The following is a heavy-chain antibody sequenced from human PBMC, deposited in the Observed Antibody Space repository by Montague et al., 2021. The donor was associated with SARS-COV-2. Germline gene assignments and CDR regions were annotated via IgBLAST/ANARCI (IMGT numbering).Heavy chain of an antibody. CDR1: GGSISSSSYY. D-gene: IGHD3-9*01. CDR3: ATYYGILTGYYIDAFDI. V-gene: IGHV4-39*01. CDR2: IYYSGST. J-gene: IGHJ3*02. Sequence: SETLSLTCTVPGGSISSSSYYWGWIRQPPGKGLEWIGSIYYSGSTYYNPSLKSRVTISVDTSKNQFSLKLSSVTAADTAVYYCATYYGILTGYYIDAFDIWGQGTMVTVSS.